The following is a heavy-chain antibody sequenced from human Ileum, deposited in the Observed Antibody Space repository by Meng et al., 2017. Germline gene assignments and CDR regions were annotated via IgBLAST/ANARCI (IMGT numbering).Heavy chain of an antibody. CDR2: IRKKVNSYTT. V-gene: IGHV3-72*01. J-gene: IGHJ4*02. Sequence: EVRLVESGGDLVQHGESLRLSCAASGFTFSDHYMDWVRQAPGKGLEWVGRIRKKVNSYTTEYAASVKGRFTISRDDSENSLYLQMSSLKTEDTAVYYCARGNPYYFDNWGQGTLVTVSS. CDR3: ARGNPYYFDN. CDR1: GFTFSDHY. D-gene: IGHD1-14*01.